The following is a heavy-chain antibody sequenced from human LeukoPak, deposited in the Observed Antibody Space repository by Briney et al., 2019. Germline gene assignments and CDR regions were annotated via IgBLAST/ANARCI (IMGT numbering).Heavy chain of an antibody. V-gene: IGHV4-30-4*08. J-gene: IGHJ3*02. CDR2: IYYSGST. CDR3: ASGLWFGELNI. D-gene: IGHD3-10*01. CDR1: RGSISSGDYY. Sequence: PSETLSLTCTVSRGSISSGDYYWSWIRQPPGKGLEWIGYIYYSGSTYYNPSLKSRVTISVDTSKNQFSLKLSSVTAADTAVYYCASGLWFGELNIWGQGTMVTVSS.